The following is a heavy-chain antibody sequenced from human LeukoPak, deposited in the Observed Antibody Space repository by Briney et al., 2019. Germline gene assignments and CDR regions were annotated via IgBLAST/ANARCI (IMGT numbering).Heavy chain of an antibody. CDR2: INNDGSDT. D-gene: IGHD3-10*01. CDR3: ARVSGLGMNEYYQH. V-gene: IGHV3-74*01. CDR1: GFSFADSW. Sequence: GGSLRLSCAASGFSFADSWMHWVRQAPGKGLVWVSRINNDGSDTRYADSVRGRFTIARDNAKNTLYLQMNSLRAEDTAVYYCARVSGLGMNEYYQHWGQGTLVTVPS. J-gene: IGHJ1*01.